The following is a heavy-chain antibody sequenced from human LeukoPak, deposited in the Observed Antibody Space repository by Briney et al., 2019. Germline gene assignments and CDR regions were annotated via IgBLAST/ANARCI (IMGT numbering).Heavy chain of an antibody. Sequence: GGSLRLSCAASGFTFSDYSMNWVRQAPGKGLEWVSYISSSSSTIFYAASEKGRFTISRDNAKNSLYLQMDSLGAEDTAVYYCASRVGALEYWGQGTLVTVSS. D-gene: IGHD1-26*01. CDR3: ASRVGALEY. V-gene: IGHV3-48*01. CDR1: GFTFSDYS. CDR2: ISSSSSTI. J-gene: IGHJ4*02.